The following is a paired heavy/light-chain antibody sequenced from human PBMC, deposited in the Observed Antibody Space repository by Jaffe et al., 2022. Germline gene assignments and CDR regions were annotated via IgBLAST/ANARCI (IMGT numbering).Light chain of an antibody. V-gene: IGLV1-47*01. J-gene: IGLJ3*02. Sequence: QSVLTQPPSASGTPGQRVTISCSGSSSNIGSNYVYWYQQLPGTAPKLLIYRNNQRPSGVPDRFSGSKSGTSASLAISGLRSEDEADYYCAAWDDSLSGPGWVFGGGTKLTVL. CDR3: AAWDDSLSGPGWV. CDR1: SSNIGSNY. CDR2: RNN.
Heavy chain of an antibody. CDR1: GFTFSSYG. D-gene: IGHD6-19*01. V-gene: IGHV3-30*02. Sequence: QVQLVESGGGVVQPGGSLRLSCAASGFTFSSYGMHWVRQAPGKGLEWVAFIRYDGSNKYYADSVKGRFTISRDNSKNTLYLQMNSLRAEDTAVYYCAKDGHWKRAVAGHPSYYYYYMDVWGKGTTVTVSS. J-gene: IGHJ6*03. CDR3: AKDGHWKRAVAGHPSYYYYYMDV. CDR2: IRYDGSNK.